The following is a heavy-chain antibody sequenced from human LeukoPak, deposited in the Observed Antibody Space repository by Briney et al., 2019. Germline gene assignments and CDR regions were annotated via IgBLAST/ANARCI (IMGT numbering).Heavy chain of an antibody. CDR2: IYYSGST. CDR1: GGSISSYY. Sequence: SETLSLTCTVSGGSISSYYWSWIRQPSGKGLEWIGYIYYSGSTNYNPSLKSRVTISVDTSKNQFSLKLSSVTAADTAVYYCARGRDPLGAFDIWGQGTMVTVSS. J-gene: IGHJ3*02. V-gene: IGHV4-59*01. CDR3: ARGRDPLGAFDI.